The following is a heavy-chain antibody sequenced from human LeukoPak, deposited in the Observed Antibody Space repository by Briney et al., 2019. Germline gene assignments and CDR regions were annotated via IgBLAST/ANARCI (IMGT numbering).Heavy chain of an antibody. CDR1: GYTFTGYY. Sequence: ASVKVSCKASGYTFTGYYIHWVRQAPGQGHEWMGWINPNSGGTNYAQKFQGRVTMTRDTSISTAYMELSRLRSDETAVYYCARVVYGVADFDYWGQGTLVTVSS. J-gene: IGHJ4*02. V-gene: IGHV1-2*02. CDR3: ARVVYGVADFDY. CDR2: INPNSGGT. D-gene: IGHD5/OR15-5a*01.